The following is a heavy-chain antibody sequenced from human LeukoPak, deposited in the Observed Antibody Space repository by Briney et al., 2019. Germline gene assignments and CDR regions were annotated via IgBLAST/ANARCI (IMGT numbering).Heavy chain of an antibody. D-gene: IGHD3-10*01. Sequence: ASVKVSCKASGYTFTSYYMHWVRQAPGQGLEWMGWINPNSGGTNYAQKFQGRVTMTRDTSISTAYMELSRLRSDDTAVYYCARVYYYGSGSYLRNYFDYWGQGTLVTVSS. CDR2: INPNSGGT. CDR1: GYTFTSYY. J-gene: IGHJ4*02. CDR3: ARVYYYGSGSYLRNYFDY. V-gene: IGHV1-2*02.